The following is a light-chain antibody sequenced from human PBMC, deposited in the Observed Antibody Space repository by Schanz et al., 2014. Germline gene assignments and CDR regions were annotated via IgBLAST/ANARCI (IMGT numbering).Light chain of an antibody. Sequence: QSALTQPRSVSGSPGQSVTISCTGTSSDVGGYNYVSWYQQHPGKAPKLMIYDVSKRPSGVPDRFSGSKSGTSASLAISGLQSEDEAHYYCAAWDDSLNAWVFGGGTKLTVL. CDR3: AAWDDSLNAWV. V-gene: IGLV2-11*01. J-gene: IGLJ3*02. CDR1: SSDVGGYNY. CDR2: DVS.